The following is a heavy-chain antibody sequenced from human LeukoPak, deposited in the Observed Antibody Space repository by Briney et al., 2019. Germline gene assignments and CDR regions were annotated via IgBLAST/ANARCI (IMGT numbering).Heavy chain of an antibody. D-gene: IGHD3-22*01. V-gene: IGHV4-4*02. CDR2: IYHSGST. Sequence: PSGTLSLTCAVSGGSISSSNWWSWVRQPPGKGLEWIGEIYHSGSTNYNPSLKSRVTISVDKSKNQFSLKLSSVTAADTAVYYCARRVLDYYDSSGYLGGLDPWGQGTLVTVSS. CDR3: ARRVLDYYDSSGYLGGLDP. J-gene: IGHJ5*02. CDR1: GGSISSSNW.